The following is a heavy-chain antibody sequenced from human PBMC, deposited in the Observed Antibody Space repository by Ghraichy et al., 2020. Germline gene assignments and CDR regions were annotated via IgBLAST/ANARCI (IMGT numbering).Heavy chain of an antibody. CDR1: GFTFMNYA. CDR3: AKDRTAVTTAPLGF. D-gene: IGHD4-17*01. J-gene: IGHJ4*02. Sequence: GGSLRLSCAASGFTFMNYAMGWVRQAPGKGLEWVSTVSASGGTTYYADSVKGRFTISRDNFKNILYLQMSSLRAEDTAVYYCAKDRTAVTTAPLGFWGQGTLVRVSS. CDR2: VSASGGTT. V-gene: IGHV3-23*01.